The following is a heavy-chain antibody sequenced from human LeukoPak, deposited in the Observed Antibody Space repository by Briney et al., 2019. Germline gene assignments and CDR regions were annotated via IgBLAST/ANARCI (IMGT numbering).Heavy chain of an antibody. J-gene: IGHJ6*03. D-gene: IGHD6-19*01. Sequence: PGGSLRLSCAASGFTFSSYAMSWVRQAPEKGLEWVSAISGSGGSTYYADSVKGRFTISRDNSKNTLYLQMNSLRAEDTAVYYCAKDDLAVAGVYYYYYMDVWGKGTTVTISS. CDR1: GFTFSSYA. CDR3: AKDDLAVAGVYYYYYMDV. CDR2: ISGSGGST. V-gene: IGHV3-23*01.